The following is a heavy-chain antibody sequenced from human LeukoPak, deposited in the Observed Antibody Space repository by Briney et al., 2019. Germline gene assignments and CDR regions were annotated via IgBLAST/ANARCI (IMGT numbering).Heavy chain of an antibody. CDR2: IYYSGIT. CDR1: GGSISSGDYY. V-gene: IGHV4-30-4*08. CDR3: ARARGLYCSSTSCYADAFDI. Sequence: KPSQTLSLXCTVSGGSISSGDYYWSWIRQPPGKGLEWIGYIYYSGITYYNPSLKSRVTISVDTSKNQFSLKLSSVTAADTAVYYCARARGLYCSSTSCYADAFDIWGQGTMVTVSS. J-gene: IGHJ3*02. D-gene: IGHD2-2*01.